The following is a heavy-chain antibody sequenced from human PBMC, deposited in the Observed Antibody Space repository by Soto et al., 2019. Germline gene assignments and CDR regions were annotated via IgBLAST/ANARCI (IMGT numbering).Heavy chain of an antibody. CDR3: AIPPPIEVAGPDY. J-gene: IGHJ4*02. V-gene: IGHV4-39*02. D-gene: IGHD3-22*01. Sequence: SETLSLTCTVSGGSISGSPYHWGWIRQPPGKGLEWIGSIGDDGRVYYNPSLRGRATLLVDTSNNRLSLNLNSVTAADTAVYYCAIPPPIEVAGPDYWGQGILVTVSS. CDR2: IGDDGRV. CDR1: GGSISGSPYH.